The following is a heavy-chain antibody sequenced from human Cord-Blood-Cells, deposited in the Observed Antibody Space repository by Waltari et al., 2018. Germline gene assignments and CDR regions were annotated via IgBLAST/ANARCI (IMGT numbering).Heavy chain of an antibody. CDR1: GGTFSSYA. D-gene: IGHD7-27*01. V-gene: IGHV1-69*01. J-gene: IGHJ5*02. CDR3: AGRANWGYNWFDP. CDR2: ISPSFGTA. Sequence: QVQLVQSGAEVKKPGSSVKVSCKASGGTFSSYAISWVRSAPGQGLEWMEGISPSFGTANYGQKLQGRVTITADEATSTAYLELSSLRSEDTAVYYCAGRANWGYNWFDPWGQGTLVTVSS.